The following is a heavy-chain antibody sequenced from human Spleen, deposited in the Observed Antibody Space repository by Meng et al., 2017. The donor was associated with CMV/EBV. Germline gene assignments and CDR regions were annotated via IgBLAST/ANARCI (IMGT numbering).Heavy chain of an antibody. CDR2: IWYDGRNK. V-gene: IGHV3-33*06. Sequence: SGCRFSSKGMPWVREAPGKGMEWVAVIWYDGRNKYYADSVKGRFTISRDNSKNTLYLQMNSLRAEDTAVYYCAKDPCGGDCYGFDYWGQGTLVTVSS. CDR1: GCRFSSKG. D-gene: IGHD2-21*01. CDR3: AKDPCGGDCYGFDY. J-gene: IGHJ4*02.